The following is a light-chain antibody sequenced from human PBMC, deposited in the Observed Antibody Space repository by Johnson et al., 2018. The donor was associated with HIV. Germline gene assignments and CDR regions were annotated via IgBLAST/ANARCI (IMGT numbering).Light chain of an antibody. J-gene: IGLJ1*01. V-gene: IGLV1-51*01. CDR2: DNN. CDR3: GTWDGNLSGGLYV. Sequence: QSILTQPPSVSAAPGQKVTISCSGSSSNIGNNYVSWYQHLPGTAPQLLIYDNNKRPSGIPDRFSGSKSGTSATLGITGLQPGDEADSYCGTWDGNLSGGLYVFGSGTRVTVL. CDR1: SSNIGNNY.